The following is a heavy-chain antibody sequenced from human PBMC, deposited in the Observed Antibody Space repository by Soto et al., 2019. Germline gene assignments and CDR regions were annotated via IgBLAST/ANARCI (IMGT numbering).Heavy chain of an antibody. CDR2: INAGNGNT. J-gene: IGHJ6*02. CDR3: ARVTYYYYGMDV. CDR1: GEGLASCA. Sequence: GTSVEVSCEACGEGLASCARRWVRQAPGQRLEWMGWINAGNGNTNYAQKLQGRVTMTTDTSTSTAYMELRSLRSDDTAVYYCARVTYYYYGMDVWGQGTTVTVSS. V-gene: IGHV1-18*01.